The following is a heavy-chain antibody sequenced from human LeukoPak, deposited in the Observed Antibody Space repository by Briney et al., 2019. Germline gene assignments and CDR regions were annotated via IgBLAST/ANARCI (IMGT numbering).Heavy chain of an antibody. CDR3: ARGRTYYYYMDV. CDR1: GFTFSSYS. J-gene: IGHJ6*03. CDR2: ISSSSSYI. Sequence: GGSLRLSCAASGFTFSSYSMNWVRQAPGKGLEWVSSISSSSSYIYYADSVKGRFTISRDNAKNSLYLQMNSLRAEDTAVYYCARGRTYYYYMDVWGKGTTVTVSS. V-gene: IGHV3-21*01.